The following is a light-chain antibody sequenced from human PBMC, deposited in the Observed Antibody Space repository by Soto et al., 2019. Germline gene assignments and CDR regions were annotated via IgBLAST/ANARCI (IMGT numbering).Light chain of an antibody. Sequence: QLVLTQPPSASGTPGQRVTIYCSGSSANIGRNTVNWYQQLPGTAPKLLICCDNQRPSGVPDRFSGSKSGTSASLAISGLQSEDEADYYCAVWDDSLNGFVFGTGTKLTVL. CDR3: AVWDDSLNGFV. CDR1: SANIGRNT. CDR2: CDN. J-gene: IGLJ1*01. V-gene: IGLV1-44*01.